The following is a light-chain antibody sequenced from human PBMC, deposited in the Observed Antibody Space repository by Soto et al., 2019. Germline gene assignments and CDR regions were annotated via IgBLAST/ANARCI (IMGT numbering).Light chain of an antibody. V-gene: IGLV2-14*01. CDR1: SRDVGLYDY. CDR3: SSYTSHSSYV. J-gene: IGLJ1*01. CDR2: AVS. Sequence: QCPLTHPASLSGSPGQSISITCTGTSRDVGLYDYVSSYQQHPGKAPQLMIYAVSNRPSGVSNRFSASKSANTASLFIFWLQAEDEADYYCSSYTSHSSYVYGSGTKVTVL.